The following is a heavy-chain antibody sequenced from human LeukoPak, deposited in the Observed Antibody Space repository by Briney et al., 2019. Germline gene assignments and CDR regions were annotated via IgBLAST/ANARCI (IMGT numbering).Heavy chain of an antibody. J-gene: IGHJ3*02. CDR1: GGSISSSNW. V-gene: IGHV4-4*02. CDR2: IYHSGST. D-gene: IGHD3-22*01. Sequence: PSGTLSLTCAVSGGSISSSNWWSWARQPPGKGLEWIGEIYHSGSTNYNPSLKSRVTISVDKSKNQFSLKLSSVTAADTAVYYCARRSAGVYYYDSSGSGHAFDIWGQGTMVTVSS. CDR3: ARRSAGVYYYDSSGSGHAFDI.